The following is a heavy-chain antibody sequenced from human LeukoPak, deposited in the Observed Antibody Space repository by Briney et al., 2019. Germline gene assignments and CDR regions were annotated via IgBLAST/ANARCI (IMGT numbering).Heavy chain of an antibody. CDR3: AREALGSGDRDAFDI. J-gene: IGHJ3*02. CDR2: INPNSGGT. Sequence: ASVKVSGKASGYTFTGYYMHWVRQAPGQGLEWMGWINPNSGGTNYAQKFQGRVTMTRDTSISTAYMELSRLRSDDTAVYYCAREALGSGDRDAFDIWGQGTMVTVSS. V-gene: IGHV1-2*02. CDR1: GYTFTGYY. D-gene: IGHD2-21*01.